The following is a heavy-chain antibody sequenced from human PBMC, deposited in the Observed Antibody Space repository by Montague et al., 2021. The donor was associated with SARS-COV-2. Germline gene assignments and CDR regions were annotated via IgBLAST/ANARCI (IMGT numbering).Heavy chain of an antibody. CDR2: ISSSGTSI. CDR1: GITFSDYC. Sequence: RLSCAASGITFSDYCMSWIRQAPGKGLEWISYISSSGTSISYADSVKGRVTISRDNAKKFLYLQMNSLRVDDTAVYYCASPPGIRGREYWGQGILVTVSS. D-gene: IGHD3-10*01. J-gene: IGHJ4*02. V-gene: IGHV3-11*01. CDR3: ASPPGIRGREY.